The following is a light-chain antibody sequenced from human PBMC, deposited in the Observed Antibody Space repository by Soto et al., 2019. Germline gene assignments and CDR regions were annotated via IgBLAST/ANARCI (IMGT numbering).Light chain of an antibody. J-gene: IGKJ3*01. Sequence: EIVLTQSPGTLSLSPGERATLSCRASQSVSSSYLAWYQQKPGQAPRLLIYGASSRDTGIPDRFSGSWSGTDFTLTISRLEPEDFAVYYCQQYGSSPPGFIFGPGTKVDIK. CDR2: GAS. CDR1: QSVSSSY. CDR3: QQYGSSPPGFI. V-gene: IGKV3-20*01.